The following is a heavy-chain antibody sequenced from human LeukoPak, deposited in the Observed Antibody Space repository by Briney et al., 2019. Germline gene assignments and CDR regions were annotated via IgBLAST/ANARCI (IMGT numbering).Heavy chain of an antibody. Sequence: GGSLRLSCAASGFTFTNYAMSWVRQAPGMGLEWVSAISGSGGSTYYADSVKGRFTISRDNSKNTLYLQMNSLRAEDTALYYCAKVVSDSGGYWRAYFNYWGQGTLVTVSS. CDR2: ISGSGGST. J-gene: IGHJ4*02. CDR3: AKVVSDSGGYWRAYFNY. CDR1: GFTFTNYA. V-gene: IGHV3-23*01. D-gene: IGHD1-26*01.